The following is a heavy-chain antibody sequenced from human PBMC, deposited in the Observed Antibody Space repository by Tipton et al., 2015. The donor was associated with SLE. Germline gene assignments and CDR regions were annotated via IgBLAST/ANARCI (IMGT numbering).Heavy chain of an antibody. V-gene: IGHV1-69*01. CDR1: GGTFSSYA. Sequence: QLVQSGAEVKKPGSSVKVSCKASGGTFSSYAISWVRQAPGQGLEWMGGIIPIFGTANYAQKFQGRVTITADESTSTAYMELSSLGAEDTAVYYCAASIVGTATGAFYVWGQGTIVTVSS. CDR3: AASIVGTATGAFYV. D-gene: IGHD1-26*01. J-gene: IGHJ3*01. CDR2: IIPIFGTA.